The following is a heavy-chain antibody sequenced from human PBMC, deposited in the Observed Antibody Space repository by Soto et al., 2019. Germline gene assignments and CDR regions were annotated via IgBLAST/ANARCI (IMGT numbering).Heavy chain of an antibody. J-gene: IGHJ4*02. D-gene: IGHD5-18*01. V-gene: IGHV3-23*01. CDR3: VKGKESGYRGAFDS. Sequence: EEQLLESGGGLVQPGGSLRLSCAATGFNFGSYAMGWVRQAPGKGLEWVSDVSGSGSSPYYADSVKGRLTISKDKSKNTLYLDLNNLRSEDTAVYFCVKGKESGYRGAFDSWGQGTMVTVSS. CDR2: VSGSGSSP. CDR1: GFNFGSYA.